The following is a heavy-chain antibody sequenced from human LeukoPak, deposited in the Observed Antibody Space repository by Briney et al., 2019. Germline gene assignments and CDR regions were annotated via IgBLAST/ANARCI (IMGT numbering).Heavy chain of an antibody. J-gene: IGHJ5*02. CDR2: ISAYNGNT. CDR1: GYTFTSYG. D-gene: IGHD3-3*01. V-gene: IGHV1-18*01. Sequence: GASVKVSCKASGYTFTSYGISWVRQAPGQGLEWMGWISAYNGNTNYAQKLQGRVTMTTDTSTSTAYMELRSLRSDDTAVYYCARVFVSGIQYNWFDPWGQGTLVTVSS. CDR3: ARVFVSGIQYNWFDP.